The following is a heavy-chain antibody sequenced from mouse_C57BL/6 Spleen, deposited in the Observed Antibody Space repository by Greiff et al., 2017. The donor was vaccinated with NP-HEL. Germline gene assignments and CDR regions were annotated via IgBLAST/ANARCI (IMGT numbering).Heavy chain of an antibody. CDR2: ISSGSSTI. CDR1: GFTFSDYG. V-gene: IGHV5-17*01. J-gene: IGHJ1*03. Sequence: EVKLVESGGGLVKPGGSLKLSCAASGFTFSDYGMHWVRQAPEKGLEWVAYISSGSSTIYYADTVKGRFTISRGNAKNTLFLQMTSLRSEDTAMYYCARRDYGSRGGYFDVWGTGTTVTVSS. CDR3: ARRDYGSRGGYFDV. D-gene: IGHD1-1*01.